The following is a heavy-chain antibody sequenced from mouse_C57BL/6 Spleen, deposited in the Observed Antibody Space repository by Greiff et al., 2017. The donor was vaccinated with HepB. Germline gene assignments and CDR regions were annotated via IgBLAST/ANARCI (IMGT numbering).Heavy chain of an antibody. Sequence: VQLQQSGAELARPGASVKMSCKASGYTFTSYTMHWVKQRPGQGLEWIGYINPSSGYTKYNQKFKDKATLTADKSSSTAYMQLSSLTSEDSAVYYCARALETAQAAYWGQGTLVTVSA. CDR3: ARALETAQAAY. J-gene: IGHJ3*01. V-gene: IGHV1-4*01. CDR2: INPSSGYT. D-gene: IGHD3-2*02. CDR1: GYTFTSYT.